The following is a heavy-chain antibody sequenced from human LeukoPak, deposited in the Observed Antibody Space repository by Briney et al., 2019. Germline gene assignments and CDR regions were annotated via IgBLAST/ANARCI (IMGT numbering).Heavy chain of an antibody. CDR2: ISSNGGST. CDR3: ARLEYYVWGSYRSLGAFDI. Sequence: GGSLRLSCAASGFTFSSYAMHWVRQAPGKGLEYVSAISSNGGSTYYADSVKGRFTISRDNSKNTLYLQMGSLRAEDMAVYYCARLEYYVWGSYRSLGAFDIWGQGTMVTVSS. D-gene: IGHD3-16*02. V-gene: IGHV3-64*02. J-gene: IGHJ3*02. CDR1: GFTFSSYA.